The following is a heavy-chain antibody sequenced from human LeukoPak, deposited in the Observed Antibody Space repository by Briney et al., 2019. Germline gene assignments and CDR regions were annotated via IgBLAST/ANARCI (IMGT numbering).Heavy chain of an antibody. CDR3: AGSGALWPQEGVPGYYGMDV. CDR2: IYYCGST. D-gene: IGHD6-25*01. Sequence: SETLSLTCTVSGGSISSYYWSWIRQPPGKGLEWVGYIYYCGSTNYNHSLKSLVTLSVDTSKNQFSLKLSSVTAADTAVYYCAGSGALWPQEGVPGYYGMDVWGQGTTVTVSS. CDR1: GGSISSYY. V-gene: IGHV4-59*01. J-gene: IGHJ6*02.